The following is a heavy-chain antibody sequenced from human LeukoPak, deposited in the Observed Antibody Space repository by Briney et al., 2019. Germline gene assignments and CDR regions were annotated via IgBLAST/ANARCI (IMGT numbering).Heavy chain of an antibody. Sequence: GESLKISCKVPGYTFTTSWIGWVRQMPGKGLEWMGIIYPGDSDTKYSPSLQGQVTISADKSIDTTYLQWSSLKASDTAMYYCARPHTLDRTTKYYFDYWGQGTLVTVSS. J-gene: IGHJ4*02. CDR3: ARPHTLDRTTKYYFDY. D-gene: IGHD1-26*01. CDR2: IYPGDSDT. CDR1: GYTFTTSW. V-gene: IGHV5-51*01.